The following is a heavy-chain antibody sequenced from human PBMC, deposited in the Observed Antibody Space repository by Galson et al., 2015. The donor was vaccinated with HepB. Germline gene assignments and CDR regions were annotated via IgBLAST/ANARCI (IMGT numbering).Heavy chain of an antibody. CDR1: GYSFSNYG. J-gene: IGHJ6*02. V-gene: IGHV1-18*01. CDR2: FSGYDGST. CDR3: ARDSRLELRLNNYFSYGMDV. Sequence: SVKVSCKASGYSFSNYGLSWLRQAPGPGLEWMGWFSGYDGSTNYAQRFQGRVTMTADASTGTAYLELRNLRSDDTAVYYCARDSRLELRLNNYFSYGMDVWGQGSAVIVSS. D-gene: IGHD1-1*01.